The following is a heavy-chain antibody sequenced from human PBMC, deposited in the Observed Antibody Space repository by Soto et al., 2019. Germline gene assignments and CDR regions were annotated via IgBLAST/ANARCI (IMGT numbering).Heavy chain of an antibody. V-gene: IGHV3-30-3*01. D-gene: IGHD3-3*01. J-gene: IGHJ4*02. CDR3: ARDRDYYDSYYFDY. CDR1: GFTFSSYA. Sequence: QVQLVESGGGVVQPGRSLRLSCAASGFTFSSYAMHWVRQAPGKGLEWVAVISYDGSNKYYADSVKGRFTISRDNSKNTLYLQMNSLRAEDTAVYYCARDRDYYDSYYFDYWCQGTLVTVSS. CDR2: ISYDGSNK.